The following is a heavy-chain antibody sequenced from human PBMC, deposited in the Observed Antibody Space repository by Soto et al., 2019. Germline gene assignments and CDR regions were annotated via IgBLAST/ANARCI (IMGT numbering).Heavy chain of an antibody. D-gene: IGHD6-19*01. CDR2: IVVGSGNT. Sequence: SVKVSCKASGFTFTSSSMQWVRQARGQRLEWIGWIVVGSGNTNYAQKFQERVTITRDMSTSTAYMELSSLRSEDTAVYYCAATARRLDSSGWYDYYYGMDVWGQGTAVTVS. V-gene: IGHV1-58*02. CDR1: GFTFTSSS. J-gene: IGHJ6*02. CDR3: AATARRLDSSGWYDYYYGMDV.